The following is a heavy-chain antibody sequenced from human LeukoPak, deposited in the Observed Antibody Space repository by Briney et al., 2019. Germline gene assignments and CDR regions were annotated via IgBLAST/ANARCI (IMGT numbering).Heavy chain of an antibody. V-gene: IGHV4-4*07. Sequence: SETLSLTCTVSGGSISSYYWSWIRQPAGKGLEWIGRIYTSGSTNYNPSLKSRVTMSVDTSKNQFSLKLSSVTAADTAVYYCARGGGSSWYFPYFDYWGQGTLVTVSS. D-gene: IGHD6-13*01. CDR2: IYTSGST. CDR1: GGSISSYY. J-gene: IGHJ4*02. CDR3: ARGGGSSWYFPYFDY.